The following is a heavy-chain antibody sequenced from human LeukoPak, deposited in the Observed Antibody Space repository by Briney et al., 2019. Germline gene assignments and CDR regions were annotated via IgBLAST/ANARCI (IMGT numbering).Heavy chain of an antibody. Sequence: ASVKVSCKASGYTFTGYYMHWVRQAPGQGLEWMGWINPNSGGTNYAQKFQGRDTMTRDTSISTAYMELSRLRSDDTAVYYCARIFSSSWSAFDYWGQGTLVTVSS. CDR2: INPNSGGT. D-gene: IGHD6-13*01. CDR3: ARIFSSSWSAFDY. CDR1: GYTFTGYY. J-gene: IGHJ4*02. V-gene: IGHV1-2*02.